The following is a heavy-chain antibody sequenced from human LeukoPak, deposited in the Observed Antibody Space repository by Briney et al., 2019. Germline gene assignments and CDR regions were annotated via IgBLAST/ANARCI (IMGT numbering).Heavy chain of an antibody. CDR1: GGSISSYY. CDR2: INHSGST. V-gene: IGHV4-34*01. CDR3: ARAPGYSSGWYKY. D-gene: IGHD6-19*01. J-gene: IGHJ4*02. Sequence: SETLSLTCTVSGGSISSYYWSWIRQPPGKGLEWIGEINHSGSTNYNPSLKSRVTISVDTSKNQFSLKLSSVTAADTAVYYCARAPGYSSGWYKYWGQGTLVTVSS.